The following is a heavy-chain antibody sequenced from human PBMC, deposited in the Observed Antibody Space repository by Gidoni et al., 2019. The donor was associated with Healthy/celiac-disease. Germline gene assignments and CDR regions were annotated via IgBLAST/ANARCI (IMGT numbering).Heavy chain of an antibody. CDR1: GFTVRSNY. D-gene: IGHD6-13*01. Sequence: EVQLVESGGGLVQPGGSLRPSRAAYGFTVRSNYMSRVRQAPGKGLEWVSVIYSGGSTYYADTVKGRFTISRDNSKNTLYLQMNSLRAEDTAVYYCARDGAAAGTVYYYGMDVWGQGTTVTVSS. CDR3: ARDGAAAGTVYYYGMDV. CDR2: IYSGGST. J-gene: IGHJ6*02. V-gene: IGHV3-66*02.